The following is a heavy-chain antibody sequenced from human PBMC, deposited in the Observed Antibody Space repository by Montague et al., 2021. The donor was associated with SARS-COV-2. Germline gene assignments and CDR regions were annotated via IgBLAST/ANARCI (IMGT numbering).Heavy chain of an antibody. V-gene: IGHV4-34*01. CDR1: GGSFSRYY. CDR2: ISQSGNT. D-gene: IGHD2-2*02. CDR3: ARLGDGIVPSPILGLGPYYSFYYMDV. J-gene: IGHJ6*03. Sequence: SETLSLTCAVSGGSFSRYYWSWIRQPPGEGLEWIGEISQSGNTKYNPSLQSRVSISLDTSRNQFSLKVSSVAAADTAIYYCARLGDGIVPSPILGLGPYYSFYYMDVWGEGTTVTVSS.